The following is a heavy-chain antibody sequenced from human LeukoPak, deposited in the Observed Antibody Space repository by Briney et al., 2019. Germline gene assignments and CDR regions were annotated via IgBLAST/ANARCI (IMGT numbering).Heavy chain of an antibody. Sequence: SGPTLVKPTQTLTLTCTFSGFSLSASGVAVGWIRQPPGKALEWFALIYWDDDKRYSPSLKTRLTITKDTSKNQVVLTMTNMDPVDTATYYCAHRLHGSGSHGYFDHWGQGILVTVSS. CDR2: IYWDDDK. CDR3: AHRLHGSGSHGYFDH. V-gene: IGHV2-5*02. CDR1: GFSLSASGVA. J-gene: IGHJ4*02. D-gene: IGHD3-10*01.